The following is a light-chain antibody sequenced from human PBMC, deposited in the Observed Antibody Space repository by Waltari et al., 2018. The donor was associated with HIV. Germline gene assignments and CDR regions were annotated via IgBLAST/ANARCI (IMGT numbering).Light chain of an antibody. CDR3: QQYYDTPYT. CDR2: WAS. CDR1: QSILSTAGNRTY. J-gene: IGKJ2*01. Sequence: DIVVTQSTDSLAVSLGERAPINSKSSQSILSTAGNRTYLAWYQQRPGQAPNLLIYWASTRESGVPDLFSGSGSGTDFTLTINSLQAEDVAVYYCQQYYDTPYTFGQGTKLDI. V-gene: IGKV4-1*01.